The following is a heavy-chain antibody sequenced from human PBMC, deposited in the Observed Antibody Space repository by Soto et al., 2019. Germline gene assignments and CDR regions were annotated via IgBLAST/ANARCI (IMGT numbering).Heavy chain of an antibody. D-gene: IGHD3-3*01. J-gene: IGHJ6*02. CDR2: LYYSGST. V-gene: IGHV4-39*01. CDR3: ARVGVVYSMDV. CDR1: GGSISSNSHY. Sequence: SETLSLTCKVSGGSISSNSHYWGWIRQPPGKGLEWIGSLYYSGSTYYNPSLRSRVTISVDTSKSQFSLELSSVTAADTAVYYCARVGVVYSMDVWGQGTTVTVSS.